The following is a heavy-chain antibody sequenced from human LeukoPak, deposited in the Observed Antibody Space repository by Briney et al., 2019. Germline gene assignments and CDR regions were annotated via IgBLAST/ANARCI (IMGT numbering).Heavy chain of an antibody. Sequence: GGSLRLSCATSGFTFSNYAMGWVRQAPGKGREWVSAVRSSGNSAVYTESVRGRFTISRDNSNTTILLQMNSLRAEDTAVYHCAKDQRSGEYDYGWGPFDMWGQGTMVTVSS. J-gene: IGHJ3*02. CDR2: VRSSGNSA. V-gene: IGHV3-23*01. CDR1: GFTFSNYA. D-gene: IGHD3-16*01. CDR3: AKDQRSGEYDYGWGPFDM.